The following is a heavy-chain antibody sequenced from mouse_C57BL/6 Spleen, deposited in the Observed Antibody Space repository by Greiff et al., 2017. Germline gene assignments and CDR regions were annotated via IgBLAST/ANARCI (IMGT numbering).Heavy chain of an antibody. D-gene: IGHD1-1*01. CDR3: ARDILRYGYFDG. Sequence: QVQLQQPGAELVKPGASVKLSCKASGYTFTSYWMQWVKQRPGQGLEWIGEIDPSDSYTNYNQKFKGKATLTVDTASSTAYMQLSSLTSEDSAVYYCARDILRYGYFDGWGTGTTVTVSS. V-gene: IGHV1-50*01. CDR1: GYTFTSYW. CDR2: IDPSDSYT. J-gene: IGHJ1*03.